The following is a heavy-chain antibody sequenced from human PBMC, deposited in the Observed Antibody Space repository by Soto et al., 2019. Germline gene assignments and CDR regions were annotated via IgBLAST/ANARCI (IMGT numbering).Heavy chain of an antibody. CDR2: ISAYNGNT. CDR1: GYTFTSYG. CDR3: AREDSSSWYYGMDV. J-gene: IGHJ6*02. D-gene: IGHD6-13*01. Sequence: QVQLVQSGAEVKKPGASVKVSCNSSGYTFTSYGISWVRQAPGQGLEWMGWISAYNGNTNYAQKLQSRSTMTTDTSTSTAYMEPRSLRSDDTAVDYCAREDSSSWYYGMDVWGQATTVTVSS. V-gene: IGHV1-18*01.